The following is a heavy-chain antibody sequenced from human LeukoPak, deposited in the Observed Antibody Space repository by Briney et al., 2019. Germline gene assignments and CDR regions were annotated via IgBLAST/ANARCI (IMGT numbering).Heavy chain of an antibody. CDR1: GGSISSGGYS. D-gene: IGHD5-18*01. Sequence: TPSETLSLTCAVSGGSISSGGYSWSWIRQPPGKGLEWIGYIYHSGSTYYNPSLKSRVTISVDRSKNQFSLKLSSVTAADTAMYYCARAGGVDTAMDANFDYWGQGTLVTVSS. CDR2: IYHSGST. CDR3: ARAGGVDTAMDANFDY. V-gene: IGHV4-30-2*01. J-gene: IGHJ4*02.